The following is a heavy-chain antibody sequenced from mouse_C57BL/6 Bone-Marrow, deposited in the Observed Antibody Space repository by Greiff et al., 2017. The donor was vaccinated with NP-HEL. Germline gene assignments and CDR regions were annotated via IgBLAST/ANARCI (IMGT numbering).Heavy chain of an antibody. Sequence: QVQLQQPGAELVRPGSSVKLSCKASGYTFTSYWMDWVKQRPGQGLEWIGNIYPSDSETHYNQKFKDKATLTVDKSSSTAYMQLSSLTSEDSAVYYCVCPSHYDAMDYWGQGTSVTVSS. CDR1: GYTFTSYW. D-gene: IGHD2-10*02. CDR3: VCPSHYDAMDY. V-gene: IGHV1-61*01. J-gene: IGHJ4*01. CDR2: IYPSDSET.